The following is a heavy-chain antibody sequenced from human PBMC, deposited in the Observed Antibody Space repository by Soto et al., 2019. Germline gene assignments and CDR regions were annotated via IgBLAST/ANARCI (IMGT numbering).Heavy chain of an antibody. Sequence: KQSQTLSLTCAISGDSVSSNSAAWNWIRQSPSRGLEWLGRTYYRSKWYNDYAVSVKSRITINPDTSKNQFSLQLNSVTPEDTAVYYCARESLWFGELLYFDYWGQGTLVTVSS. J-gene: IGHJ4*02. CDR2: TYYRSKWYN. D-gene: IGHD3-10*01. V-gene: IGHV6-1*01. CDR3: ARESLWFGELLYFDY. CDR1: GDSVSSNSAA.